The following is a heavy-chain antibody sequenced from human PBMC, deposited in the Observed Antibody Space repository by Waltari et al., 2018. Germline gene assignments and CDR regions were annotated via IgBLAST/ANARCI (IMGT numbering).Heavy chain of an antibody. CDR3: ARDRGRGLYLDA. J-gene: IGHJ5*02. Sequence: QLQLQESGPGLVKPSGTLSLSCAVSGDSVPSPNWWIWVRQSQQRGLEWIGQVLSTGKTNYSPSFASRVTMSLDASNNQFSLKLTSATAADTAVYYCARDRGRGLYLDAWGPGTLVTVSP. CDR1: GDSVPSPNW. V-gene: IGHV4-4*02. CDR2: VLSTGKT. D-gene: IGHD2-15*01.